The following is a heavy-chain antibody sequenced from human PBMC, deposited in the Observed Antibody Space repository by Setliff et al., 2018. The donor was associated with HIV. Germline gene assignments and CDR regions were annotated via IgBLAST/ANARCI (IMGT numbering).Heavy chain of an antibody. CDR1: GSSISSYY. CDR2: IYYSGST. J-gene: IGHJ6*03. V-gene: IGHV4-59*08. CDR3: ARLAYPLYMDG. Sequence: SETLSLTCTVSGSSISSYYWSWIRQPPGKGLEWIGYIYYSGSTNYNPSLKSRVTISVDTSRNQFSLKLSSVTAADTAVYYCARLAYPLYMDGWGKGTTVTVSS.